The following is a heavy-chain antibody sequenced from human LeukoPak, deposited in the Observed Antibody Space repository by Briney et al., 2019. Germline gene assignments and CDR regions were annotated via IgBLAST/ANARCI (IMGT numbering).Heavy chain of an antibody. J-gene: IGHJ5*02. D-gene: IGHD1-26*01. CDR2: IYYSGST. V-gene: IGHV4-39*01. Sequence: SETLSLTCTVSGGSISSSSYSWGWIRQPPGKGLEWSGRIYYSGSTYYNPSLKSRVTISVDTSKNQFSLKLSSVTAADTAVYYCARKRWELRGHWFDPWGQGTLVTVSS. CDR1: GGSISSSSYS. CDR3: ARKRWELRGHWFDP.